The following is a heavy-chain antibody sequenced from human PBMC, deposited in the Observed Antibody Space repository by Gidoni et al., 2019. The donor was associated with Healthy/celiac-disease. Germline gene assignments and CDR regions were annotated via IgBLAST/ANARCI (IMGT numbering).Heavy chain of an antibody. CDR1: GFTFSSYG. V-gene: IGHV3-23*01. D-gene: IGHD5-18*01. Sequence: EVQLLESGGGLVRRGGPLRLSCAASGFTFSSYGMSWVRQAPGKGLEWVSGISGSGGSTYYADSVKGRFTISRDNSKNTVYLQMNSLKAEDTAVYYCAIQGATVVGYEFDYWGRGTLVTVSS. CDR3: AIQGATVVGYEFDY. CDR2: ISGSGGST. J-gene: IGHJ4*02.